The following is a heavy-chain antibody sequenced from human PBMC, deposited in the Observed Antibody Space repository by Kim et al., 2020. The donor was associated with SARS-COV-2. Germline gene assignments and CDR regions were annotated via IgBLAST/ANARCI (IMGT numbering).Heavy chain of an antibody. CDR1: GYTFTGYY. J-gene: IGHJ6*03. V-gene: IGHV1-2*06. D-gene: IGHD6-19*01. Sequence: ASAKVSCKASGYTFTGYYMHWVRQAPGQGLEWMGRINPNSGGTNYAQKFQGRVTMTRDTSISTAYMELSRLRSDDTAVYYCARAAWGSGRGGYYMDVWGKGTTVTVSS. CDR3: ARAAWGSGRGGYYMDV. CDR2: INPNSGGT.